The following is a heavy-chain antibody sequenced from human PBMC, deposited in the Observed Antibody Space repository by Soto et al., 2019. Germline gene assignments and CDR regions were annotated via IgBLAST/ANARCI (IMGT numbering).Heavy chain of an antibody. CDR2: ILPIFGTA. CDR3: ARVHSSGYYFDY. CDR1: GGTFSSYA. Sequence: SVKVSCKASGGTFSSYAISWVRQAPGQGLEWMGGILPIFGTANYAQKFQGRVTITADKSTSTAYMELSSLGPEDTAGYDCARVHSSGYYFDYWGQGTLVTVSS. D-gene: IGHD3-22*01. J-gene: IGHJ4*01. V-gene: IGHV1-69*06.